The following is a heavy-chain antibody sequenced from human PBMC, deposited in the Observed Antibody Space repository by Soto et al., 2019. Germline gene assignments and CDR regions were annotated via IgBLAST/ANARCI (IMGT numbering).Heavy chain of an antibody. V-gene: IGHV3-23*01. CDR2: ISGSGGST. CDR1: GFTFSSYA. J-gene: IGHJ6*02. D-gene: IGHD3-10*01. Sequence: EVQLLESGGGLVQPGGSLRLSCAASGFTFSSYAMNWVRQAPGKGLEWVSGISGSGGSTYYAYSVKGRFTISRDNSKNTLDLQMNSLRDEDTAVYYCAKDRFGEYFYYGMDVWGQGTTVTVSS. CDR3: AKDRFGEYFYYGMDV.